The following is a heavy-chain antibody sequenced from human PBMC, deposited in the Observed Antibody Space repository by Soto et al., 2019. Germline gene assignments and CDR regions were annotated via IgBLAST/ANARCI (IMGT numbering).Heavy chain of an antibody. CDR2: IIPISETT. CDR3: ARSQGSSTSLEIYYYYYYGMDV. Sequence: QVQLVQSGAEVKKPGSSVKVSCKASGGTFSSYAISWVRQAPGQGLVWMGGIIPISETTNYAQKFQGGVTIPPDESKSTDSMELSSLRSENTAVYYCARSQGSSTSLEIYYYYYYGMDVWGQGTTVTVSS. J-gene: IGHJ6*02. CDR1: GGTFSSYA. V-gene: IGHV1-69*01. D-gene: IGHD2-2*01.